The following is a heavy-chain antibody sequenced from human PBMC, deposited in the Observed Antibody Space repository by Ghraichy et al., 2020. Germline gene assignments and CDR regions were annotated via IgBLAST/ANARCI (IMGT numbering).Heavy chain of an antibody. CDR2: LSAVDCQT. CDR1: GFTFSNYA. J-gene: IGHJ5*02. V-gene: IGHV3-23*01. D-gene: IGHD2-8*02. CDR3: ARAPKFCTGDTCSNNWFDP. Sequence: GESLNISCAASGFTFSNYAMSWVRQAPGKGLEWVSALSAVDCQTYYLDSVKGRFTISRDNSNSTLYLQMNSLRVEDTAIYYCARAPKFCTGDTCSNNWFDPWGRGTLVTVSS.